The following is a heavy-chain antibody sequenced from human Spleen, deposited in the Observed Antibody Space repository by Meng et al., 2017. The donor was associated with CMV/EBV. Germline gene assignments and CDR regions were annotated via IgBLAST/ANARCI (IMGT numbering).Heavy chain of an antibody. CDR3: ASGDLQITIFGLVIMSGTFDI. Sequence: SETLSLTCSMSGGSIISSSFFWGWIRQAPGKGLEWIGSIHYGGSTYYNPSLKSRVTISIDTSKNQFSLKLSSVTAADTAVYYCASGDLQITIFGLVIMSGTFDIWGRGTMVTVSS. CDR2: IHYGGST. V-gene: IGHV4-39*07. D-gene: IGHD3-3*01. CDR1: GGSIISSSFF. J-gene: IGHJ3*02.